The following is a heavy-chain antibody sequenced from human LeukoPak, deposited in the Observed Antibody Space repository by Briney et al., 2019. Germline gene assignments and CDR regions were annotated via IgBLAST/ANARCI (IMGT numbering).Heavy chain of an antibody. Sequence: SETLSLTCTVSGYSISSGYYWGWIRQPPGKGLEWIGSIYHSGSTYYNPSLKSRVTISVDTSKNQFSLKLSSVTAADTAVYYCARSRPAGTGYFDYWGQGTLVTVSS. CDR2: IYHSGST. J-gene: IGHJ4*02. V-gene: IGHV4-38-2*02. CDR1: GYSISSGYY. CDR3: ARSRPAGTGYFDY. D-gene: IGHD1-7*01.